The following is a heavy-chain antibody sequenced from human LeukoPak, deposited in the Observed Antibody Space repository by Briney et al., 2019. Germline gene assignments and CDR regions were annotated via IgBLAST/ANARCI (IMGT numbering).Heavy chain of an antibody. Sequence: SETLSLTCTVSGGSISSYYWSWIRQPPGKGLEWIGYIYYSGSTHYNPSLKSRVNISADTSKSQFSLNLDSVTAADTAVYYCARSWAGMYYPFYYFDYWGQGSLVTVSS. CDR3: ARSWAGMYYPFYYFDY. J-gene: IGHJ4*02. CDR2: IYYSGST. D-gene: IGHD2-8*01. CDR1: GGSISSYY. V-gene: IGHV4-59*04.